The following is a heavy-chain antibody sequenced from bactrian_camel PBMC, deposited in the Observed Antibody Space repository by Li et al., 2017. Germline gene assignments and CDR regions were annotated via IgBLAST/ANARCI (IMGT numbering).Heavy chain of an antibody. CDR2: MYQGGAKT. Sequence: DVQLVESGGGSVQAGGSLKLSCAPSSGSIFNTCGMGWFRQAPGKEREGVAAMYQGGAKTYYADSVKGRFTISQDNAENTLYLQMNSLKPEDTSTYYCAANAINSSALSPPADDSWAWPPLRYNQWGQGTQVTVS. CDR3: AANAINSSALSPPADDSWAWPPLRYNQ. J-gene: IGHJ4*01. CDR1: SGSIFNTCG. D-gene: IGHD1*01. V-gene: IGHV3S40*01.